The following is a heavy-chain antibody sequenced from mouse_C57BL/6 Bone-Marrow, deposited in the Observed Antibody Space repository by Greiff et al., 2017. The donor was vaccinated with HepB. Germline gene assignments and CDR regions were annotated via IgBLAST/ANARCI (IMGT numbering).Heavy chain of an antibody. J-gene: IGHJ4*01. CDR3: ARDQGYYGSLYAMDY. Sequence: EVKLQESGPSLVRPSQTLSLTCTVTGFSINSDCYWIWIRQFPGNKLEYNGYTFYSGITYYNPSLESRTYITRDTSKNQFSLKLSSVTTEDTATYYCARDQGYYGSLYAMDYWGQGTSVTVSS. CDR2: TFYSGIT. D-gene: IGHD1-1*01. V-gene: IGHV3-3*01. CDR1: GFSINSDCY.